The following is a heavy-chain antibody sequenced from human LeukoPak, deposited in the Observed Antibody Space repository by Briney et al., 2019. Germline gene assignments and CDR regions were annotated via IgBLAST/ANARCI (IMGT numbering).Heavy chain of an antibody. V-gene: IGHV3-23*01. CDR3: AKDGTWIQLWFDY. D-gene: IGHD5-18*01. CDR1: GFTFSTYV. Sequence: GGSLRLSCAAPGFTFSTYVMTWVRQAPGKGLEWVSGISGSGGSTYYADSVKGRFTISRDNSKNTLYLQMNSLRAEDTSVYYCAKDGTWIQLWFDYWGQGTLVTVSS. J-gene: IGHJ4*02. CDR2: ISGSGGST.